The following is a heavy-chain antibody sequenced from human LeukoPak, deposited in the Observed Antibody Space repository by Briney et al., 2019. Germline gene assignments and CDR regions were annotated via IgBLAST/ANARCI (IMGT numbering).Heavy chain of an antibody. D-gene: IGHD2-21*02. CDR3: ATDRDNSDWQKRFDS. V-gene: IGHV3-7*01. CDR2: IKEDGSEI. CDR1: GFSFSRYW. Sequence: GGSLRLSRAASGFSFSRYWMNWYRQAPGKGLEWVGNIKEDGSEINYVDSVRGRFTISKDNAKNSLHLQMNSLRGEDTAVYYCATDRDNSDWQKRFDSWGQGTLVTVSS. J-gene: IGHJ4*02.